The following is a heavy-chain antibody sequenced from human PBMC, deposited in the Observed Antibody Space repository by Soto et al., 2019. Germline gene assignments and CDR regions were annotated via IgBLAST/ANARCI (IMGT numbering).Heavy chain of an antibody. D-gene: IGHD6-19*01. V-gene: IGHV4-30-2*01. CDR3: ARVAVAGTRVDH. CDR1: GGSVSSGGFS. Sequence: SETLSLTCVVSGGSVSSGGFSWNWFRQPPGKVLEWIGYTSHSGNTYYNPSLKSRVSISMDRSKNQFSLKLSSVTAADTAVYYCARVAVAGTRVDHWGQGTLVTVSS. J-gene: IGHJ4*02. CDR2: TSHSGNT.